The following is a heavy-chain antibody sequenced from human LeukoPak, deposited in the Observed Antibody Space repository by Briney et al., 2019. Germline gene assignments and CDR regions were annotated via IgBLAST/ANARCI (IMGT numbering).Heavy chain of an antibody. CDR1: GCSISSYY. Sequence: PSETLSLTCTVSGCSISSYYWSWIRQPPGKRLEWIGYIYYSGNTNYNPSLKSRVTISVDTSKNQFSLKLSSVTAADTAVYYCARGAGGAMPYWGQGTLVTVSS. V-gene: IGHV4-59*01. CDR3: ARGAGGAMPY. CDR2: IYYSGNT. J-gene: IGHJ4*02. D-gene: IGHD3-16*01.